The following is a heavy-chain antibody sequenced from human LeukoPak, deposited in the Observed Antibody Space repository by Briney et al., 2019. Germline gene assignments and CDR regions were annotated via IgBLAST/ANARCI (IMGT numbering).Heavy chain of an antibody. CDR1: GFTFSSYA. J-gene: IGHJ4*02. CDR3: AKVGYYDSSGYLDY. Sequence: GGSLRLSCAASGFTFSSYAMGWVRQAPGKGLEWVSAISGSGGSTYYADSVKGRFTISRDNSKNTLYLQMNSLRAEDTAVYYCAKVGYYDSSGYLDYWGQGTLVTVSS. V-gene: IGHV3-23*01. CDR2: ISGSGGST. D-gene: IGHD3-22*01.